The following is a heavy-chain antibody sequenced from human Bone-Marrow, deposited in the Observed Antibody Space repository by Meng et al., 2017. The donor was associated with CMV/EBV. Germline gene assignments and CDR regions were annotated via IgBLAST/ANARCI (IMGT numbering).Heavy chain of an antibody. CDR3: ARDPLPYCSSTSCYRTHYFYY. D-gene: IGHD2-2*02. CDR2: IGTAGDT. Sequence: GESLKISCAACGFTFSSYDMHWVRQATGKGLEWVSAIGTAGDTYYPGSVKGQFTISRDNAKNSLYLQMNSLRAEDTAVYYCARDPLPYCSSTSCYRTHYFYYWGQGMLVTVSS. J-gene: IGHJ4*02. CDR1: GFTFSSYD. V-gene: IGHV3-13*03.